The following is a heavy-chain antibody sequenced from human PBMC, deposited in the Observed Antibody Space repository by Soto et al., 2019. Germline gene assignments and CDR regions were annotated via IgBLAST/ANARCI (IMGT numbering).Heavy chain of an antibody. J-gene: IGHJ5*02. CDR1: GYTFTGYY. Sequence: QVQLVQFGAEVKKPGASVKVSCKASGYTFTGYYMHWVRQAPGQGLEWRGWINPNSGGTNYAQKFQGRVTITRDTYISTAYMELRRLRADDTAVYYCARVGGALVHNCFDPWGQGTLVTVSS. CDR3: ARVGGALVHNCFDP. CDR2: INPNSGGT. D-gene: IGHD3-16*01. V-gene: IGHV1-2*02.